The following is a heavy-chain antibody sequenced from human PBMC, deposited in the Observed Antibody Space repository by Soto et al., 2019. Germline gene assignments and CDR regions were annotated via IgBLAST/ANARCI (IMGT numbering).Heavy chain of an antibody. V-gene: IGHV3-23*01. CDR2: ISGSGDST. CDR3: AKDLSYFWSGYYQWDYYYYGMDV. J-gene: IGHJ6*02. CDR1: GFTFSNYA. Sequence: GGSLRLSCAASGFTFSNYALTWVRQAPGKGLEWVSTISGSGDSTYYADSVKGRFTISRDNSKNTLYLQMNSLRAEDTAVSYCAKDLSYFWSGYYQWDYYYYGMDVWCQGTTVTVSS. D-gene: IGHD3-3*01.